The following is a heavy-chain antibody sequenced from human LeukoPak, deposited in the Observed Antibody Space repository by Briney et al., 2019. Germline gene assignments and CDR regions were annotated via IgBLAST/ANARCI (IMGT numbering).Heavy chain of an antibody. J-gene: IGHJ4*02. CDR1: GYTFTGYY. CDR2: INPNSGGT. D-gene: IGHD5-18*01. Sequence: GASVKVSCKASGYTFTGYYMHWVRQAPGQGLEWMGWINPNSGGTNYAQKFQGRVTMTRDTSISTAYMELSRLRSDDTAVYYCARTETSYGTQFDYWGQGTLVTVSS. V-gene: IGHV1-2*02. CDR3: ARTETSYGTQFDY.